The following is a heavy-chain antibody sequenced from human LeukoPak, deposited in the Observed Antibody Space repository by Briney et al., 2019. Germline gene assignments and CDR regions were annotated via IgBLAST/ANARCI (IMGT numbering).Heavy chain of an antibody. CDR1: GGTFSSYA. CDR2: IIPIFGTA. Sequence: ASVKVSCKASGGTFSSYAISWVRQAPGQGLEWMGGIIPIFGTANYAQKFQGRVTITTDESTSTAYMELTSLRSEDTAVYYCARSYYYDSSGYYQIWGQGTMVTASS. CDR3: ARSYYYDSSGYYQI. V-gene: IGHV1-69*05. D-gene: IGHD3-22*01. J-gene: IGHJ3*02.